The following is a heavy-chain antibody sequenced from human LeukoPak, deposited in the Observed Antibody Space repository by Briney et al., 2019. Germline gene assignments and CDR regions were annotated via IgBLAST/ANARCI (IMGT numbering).Heavy chain of an antibody. CDR3: ARAVYDILTVLWFDP. D-gene: IGHD3-9*01. J-gene: IGHJ5*02. V-gene: IGHV1-2*06. CDR2: INPNSGGT. CDR1: GYTFTDYY. Sequence: ASVKVSCKASGYTFTDYYMHWVRQAPGQGLEWMGRINPNSGGTNYAQKFQGRVTMTRDTSISTAYMELSRLGSDDTAVYYCARAVYDILTVLWFDPWGQGTLVTVSS.